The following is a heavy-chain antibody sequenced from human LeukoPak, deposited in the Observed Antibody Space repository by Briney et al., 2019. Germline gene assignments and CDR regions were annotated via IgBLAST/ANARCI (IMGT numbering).Heavy chain of an antibody. CDR2: INPSGGST. CDR3: ARGISSQLMVRGAHIDY. D-gene: IGHD3-10*01. V-gene: IGHV1-46*01. Sequence: ASVKVSCKASGYTFTSYGISWVRQAPGQGLEWMGIINPSGGSTSYAQKFQGRVTMTRDTSTSTVYMELSSLRSEDTAVYYCARGISSQLMVRGAHIDYWGQGTLVTVSS. J-gene: IGHJ4*02. CDR1: GYTFTSYG.